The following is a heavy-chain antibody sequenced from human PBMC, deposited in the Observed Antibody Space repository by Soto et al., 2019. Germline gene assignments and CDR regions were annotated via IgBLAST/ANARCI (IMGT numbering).Heavy chain of an antibody. J-gene: IGHJ6*03. Sequence: PSETLSLTCTVSGGSISSGGYYWSWIRQHPGKGLEWIGYIYYSGSTYYNPSLKSRVTISVDTSKNQFSLKLSSVTAADTAVYYCARVSIVVVPAATDYYYYMDVWGKGTTVTVSS. CDR1: GGSISSGGYY. CDR2: IYYSGST. CDR3: ARVSIVVVPAATDYYYYMDV. V-gene: IGHV4-31*02. D-gene: IGHD2-2*01.